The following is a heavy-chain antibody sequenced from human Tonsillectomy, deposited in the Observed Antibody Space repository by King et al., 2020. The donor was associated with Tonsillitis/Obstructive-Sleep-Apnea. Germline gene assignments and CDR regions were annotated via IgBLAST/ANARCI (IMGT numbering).Heavy chain of an antibody. D-gene: IGHD2-2*01. CDR3: ARGDIVVVPAAHYYYYYLDV. J-gene: IGHJ6*03. CDR2: INHSGST. CDR1: GGSFSDYY. V-gene: IGHV4-34*01. Sequence: VQLQQWGAGLLKPSETLSLTCAVYGGSFSDYYWNWIRQPPGKGLEWIGEINHSGSTNYNPSLKSRVTISVDTSKNQFSLKLSSVTAADTAVYYCARGDIVVVPAAHYYYYYLDVLGKGTTVTVSS.